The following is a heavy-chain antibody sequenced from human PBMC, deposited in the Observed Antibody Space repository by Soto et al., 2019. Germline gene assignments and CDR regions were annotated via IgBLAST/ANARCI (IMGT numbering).Heavy chain of an antibody. CDR2: INHSGST. D-gene: IGHD6-13*01. V-gene: IGHV4-34*01. CDR3: ARGVRAAAGTWDYYYYYYGMDV. J-gene: IGHJ6*02. Sequence: SETLSLTCAVYGGSFSGYYWSWIRQPPGKGLEWIGEINHSGSTNYNPSLKSRVTISVDTSKNQFSLKLSSVTAADTAVYYCARGVRAAAGTWDYYYYYYGMDVWGQGTTVTVSS. CDR1: GGSFSGYY.